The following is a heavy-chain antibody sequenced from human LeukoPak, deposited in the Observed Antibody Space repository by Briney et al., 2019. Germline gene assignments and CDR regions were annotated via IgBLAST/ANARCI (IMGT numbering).Heavy chain of an antibody. J-gene: IGHJ5*02. V-gene: IGHV4-59*01. CDR2: IYYSGST. CDR1: GGSISSYY. D-gene: IGHD3-9*01. CDR3: AKVLRYFGARGGVGSINWLDP. Sequence: PSETLSLTCTVSGGSISSYYWSWIRQPPGKGLEWIGYIYYSGSTNYNPSLKSRVTTSVDTCKNQFSLMLSSVTAADTAVYYGAKVLRYFGARGGVGSINWLDPWGQGTLVTVSS.